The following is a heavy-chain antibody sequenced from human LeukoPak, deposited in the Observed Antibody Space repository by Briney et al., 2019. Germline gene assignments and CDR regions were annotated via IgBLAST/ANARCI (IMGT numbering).Heavy chain of an antibody. CDR1: GGSFSGYY. V-gene: IGHV4-34*01. CDR2: INHSGST. D-gene: IGHD4-17*01. Sequence: PSETLSLTCAVYGGSFSGYYWSWIRQPPGKGLEWIGEINHSGSTNYNPSLKSRVTISVDTSKNQFSLKLSSVTAADTAVYYCARGRSIYYGDYLPSRGGGRFDPWGQGTLVTVSS. CDR3: ARGRSIYYGDYLPSRGGGRFDP. J-gene: IGHJ5*02.